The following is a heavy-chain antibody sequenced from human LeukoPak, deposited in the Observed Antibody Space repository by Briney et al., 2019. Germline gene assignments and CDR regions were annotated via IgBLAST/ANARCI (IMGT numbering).Heavy chain of an antibody. J-gene: IGHJ5*01. Sequence: ASVKVSCKASGYSFTSYDINWVRQAPGQGLAWLGWMSPNSGHTGYAQKFQGRVTITRNTSIRTAYMELSSLRSEDTAVYYCAKKAKVADRLDWFDSWGQGTLVTVSS. V-gene: IGHV1-8*03. CDR1: GYSFTSYD. CDR2: MSPNSGHT. D-gene: IGHD6-6*01. CDR3: AKKAKVADRLDWFDS.